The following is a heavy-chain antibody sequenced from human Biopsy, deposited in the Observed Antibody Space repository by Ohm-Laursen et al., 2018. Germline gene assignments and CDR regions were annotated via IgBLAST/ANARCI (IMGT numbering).Heavy chain of an antibody. D-gene: IGHD3-16*01. J-gene: IGHJ4*02. Sequence: GTLSLTCTVSGGSMSDHYWSWLRQTPGKGLEWLGYIYYTGSTNYNPSVKSRVTISVDTSKNQFSLKLNSVTAADTAVYFCARDSRGGHLNTTLITGKNLDYWGQGTLVTASS. CDR3: ARDSRGGHLNTTLITGKNLDY. V-gene: IGHV4-59*11. CDR2: IYYTGST. CDR1: GGSMSDHY.